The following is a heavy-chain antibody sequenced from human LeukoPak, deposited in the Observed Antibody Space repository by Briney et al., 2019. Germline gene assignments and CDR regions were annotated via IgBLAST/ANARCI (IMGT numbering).Heavy chain of an antibody. D-gene: IGHD3-3*01. CDR1: GFTVSSNY. CDR2: IYSGGST. V-gene: IGHV3-53*01. CDR3: AKTIFGVVTTDAFDI. J-gene: IGHJ3*02. Sequence: GGSLRLPCAASGFTVSSNYMSWVRQAPGKGLEWVSVIYSGGSTYYADSVKGRFTISRDNSKNTLYLQMNNLRAADTAVYYCAKTIFGVVTTDAFDIWGQGTMVTVSS.